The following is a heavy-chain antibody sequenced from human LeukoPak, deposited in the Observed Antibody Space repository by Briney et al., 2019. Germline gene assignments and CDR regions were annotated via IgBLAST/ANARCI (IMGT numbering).Heavy chain of an antibody. D-gene: IGHD3-10*01. J-gene: IGHJ6*04. CDR2: ISYDGSNK. CDR1: GFTFSTYN. CDR3: ARDLGGSGSYCYGMDV. V-gene: IGHV3-30*03. Sequence: GGSLRLSCAASGFTFSTYNMSWVRQAPGKGLEWVAVISYDGSNKYYADSVKGRFTISRDNSKNTLYLQMNSLRAEDTAVYYCARDLGGSGSYCYGMDVWGKGTTVTVSS.